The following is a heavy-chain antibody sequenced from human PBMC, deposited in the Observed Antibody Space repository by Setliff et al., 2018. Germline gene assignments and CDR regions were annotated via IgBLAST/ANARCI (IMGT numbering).Heavy chain of an antibody. CDR3: ATDHYNRFDV. CDR1: GYIFTSYG. J-gene: IGHJ3*01. CDR2: ISPANGNT. Sequence: GASVKVSCKASGYIFTSYGFSWVRQAPGQGLEWMGWISPANGNTDYIQRFQDRVTMTIDTSTSTIYMELRSLRSDDTAVYYCATDHYNRFDVWGQGTMVTVSS. V-gene: IGHV1-18*01. D-gene: IGHD4-4*01.